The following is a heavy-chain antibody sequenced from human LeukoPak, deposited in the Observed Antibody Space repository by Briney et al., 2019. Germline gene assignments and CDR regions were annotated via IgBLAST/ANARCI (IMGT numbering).Heavy chain of an antibody. J-gene: IGHJ3*02. CDR1: GGSMTGGTYY. CDR2: IDYSRTT. Sequence: SETLSLTCTVSGGSMTGGTYYWGWIRQPPGKGLEWIGSIDYSRTTYYNPPLKSRLTISLDTSKNQFSLKITSVTAADTAVYYCARRGKPDGGFEIWGQGTMVTVSS. D-gene: IGHD4-23*01. CDR3: ARRGKPDGGFEI. V-gene: IGHV4-39*01.